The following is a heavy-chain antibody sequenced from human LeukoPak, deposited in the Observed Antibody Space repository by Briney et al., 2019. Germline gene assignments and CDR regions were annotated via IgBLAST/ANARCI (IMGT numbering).Heavy chain of an antibody. Sequence: PSETLSLTCTVSGGSISSYYWSWIRQPPGKGLEWIGYIYYSGSTNYNPSLKSRVTISVDTSKNQFSLKLSSVTAADTAVYYCARGDLTRRRDFDYWGQGTLVTVSS. CDR3: ARGDLTRRRDFDY. J-gene: IGHJ4*02. CDR2: IYYSGST. D-gene: IGHD2-21*01. V-gene: IGHV4-59*01. CDR1: GGSISSYY.